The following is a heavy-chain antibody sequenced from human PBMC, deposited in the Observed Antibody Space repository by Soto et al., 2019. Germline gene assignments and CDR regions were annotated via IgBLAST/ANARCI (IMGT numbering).Heavy chain of an antibody. Sequence: GGSLRLSCAASGFTFSSYSMNWVRQAPGKGLEWVSYISSSSSTIYYADSVKGRFTISRDNAKNSLYLQMNSLRAEDTDVYYCARRTIQLWPRMDVWGQGTTVTVSS. CDR2: ISSSSSTI. J-gene: IGHJ6*02. V-gene: IGHV3-48*01. D-gene: IGHD5-18*01. CDR3: ARRTIQLWPRMDV. CDR1: GFTFSSYS.